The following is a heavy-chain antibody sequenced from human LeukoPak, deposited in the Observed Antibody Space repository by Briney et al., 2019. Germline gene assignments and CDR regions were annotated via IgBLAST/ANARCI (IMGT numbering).Heavy chain of an antibody. CDR1: FGSISSGGYY. V-gene: IGHV4-39*07. J-gene: IGHJ5*02. Sequence: SQTLSLTCTVSFGSISSGGYYWSWIRQPPGKGLEWIGEINHSGSTNYNPSLKSRVTISVDTSKNQFSLKLSSVTAADTAVYYCARGRRWFDPWGQGTLVTVSS. CDR3: ARGRRWFDP. CDR2: INHSGST.